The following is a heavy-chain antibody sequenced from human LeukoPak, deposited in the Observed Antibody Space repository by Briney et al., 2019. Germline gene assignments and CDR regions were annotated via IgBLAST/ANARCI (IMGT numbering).Heavy chain of an antibody. J-gene: IGHJ4*02. CDR3: AKDGPHSSGWYPTFSYPDY. CDR1: GFTFSSYG. CDR2: ISYDGSNK. D-gene: IGHD6-19*01. Sequence: PGGSLRLSCAASGFTFSSYGMHWVRQAPGKGLEWVAVISYDGSNKYYADSVKGRFTISRDNSKNTLYLQMNSLRAEDTAVYYCAKDGPHSSGWYPTFSYPDYWGQGTLVTVSS. V-gene: IGHV3-30*18.